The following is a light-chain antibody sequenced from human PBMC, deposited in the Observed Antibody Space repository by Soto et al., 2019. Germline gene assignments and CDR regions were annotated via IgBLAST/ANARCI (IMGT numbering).Light chain of an antibody. V-gene: IGLV1-44*01. CDR2: SND. J-gene: IGLJ3*02. Sequence: QSVLTQPPSTSGTPGQRVTISCSGSSSNIGTNTVNWYQQVPGTAPKLLIYSNDQRPSGVPGRFSASKSGTSVSLAISGLQSEDDADYFCAAWDARLNGVVFGGGTKLTVL. CDR1: SSNIGTNT. CDR3: AAWDARLNGVV.